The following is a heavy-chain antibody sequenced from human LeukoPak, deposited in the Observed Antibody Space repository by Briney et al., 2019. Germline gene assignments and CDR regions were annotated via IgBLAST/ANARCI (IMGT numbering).Heavy chain of an antibody. J-gene: IGHJ4*02. CDR2: IFPSGGEI. D-gene: IGHD2-8*02. CDR1: GFTFSTFA. Sequence: GGSLRLSCVASGFTFSTFAMIWVRQPPGKGLEWVSSIFPSGGEIHYADSVRGRFTISRDNSKSTLSVQMNSLRVEHTAIYYCATYRQVLLPFESWGQGTLVTVSS. CDR3: ATYRQVLLPFES. V-gene: IGHV3-23*01.